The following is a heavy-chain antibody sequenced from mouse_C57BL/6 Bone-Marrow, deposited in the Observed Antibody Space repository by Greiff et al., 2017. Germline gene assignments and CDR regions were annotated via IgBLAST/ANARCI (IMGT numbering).Heavy chain of an antibody. V-gene: IGHV14-3*01. Sequence: EVQLQQSVAELVRPGASVKLSCTASGFNIKNTYMHWVKQRPEQGLEWIGRIDPANGNTKYDPTFQGKATITAATSSNTAYLQLRSLTSEDTAIYYCASWEGWPPFDYWGQGTTLTVSS. J-gene: IGHJ2*01. CDR1: GFNIKNTY. CDR3: ASWEGWPPFDY. CDR2: IDPANGNT. D-gene: IGHD1-1*02.